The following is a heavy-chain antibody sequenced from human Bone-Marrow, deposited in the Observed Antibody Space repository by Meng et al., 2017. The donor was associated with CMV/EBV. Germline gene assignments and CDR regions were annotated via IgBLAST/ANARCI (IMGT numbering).Heavy chain of an antibody. D-gene: IGHD6-13*01. J-gene: IGHJ5*02. CDR2: IYYSGST. CDR1: GGSISSYY. CDR3: AREGIAGAAFFDP. V-gene: IGHV4-59*01. Sequence: SETLSLTCTVSGGSISSYYWSWIRQPPGKGLEWIGYIYYSGSTNYNPSLKSRVTISVDTSKNQFSLKLSSVTAADTAVYYCAREGIAGAAFFDPWGQGTLVTVSS.